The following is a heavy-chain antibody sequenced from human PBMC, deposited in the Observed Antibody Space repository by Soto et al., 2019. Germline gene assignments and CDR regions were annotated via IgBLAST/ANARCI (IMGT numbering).Heavy chain of an antibody. Sequence: SETLSLTCAVSGGSISSGGYSWSWVRQPPGKGLEWIGYIYHSGSTYYNPSLKSRVTISVDRSKNQFSLKLSSVTAADTAVYYCARFTAAGTGKCFDYWGQGTLVTVSS. CDR3: ARFTAAGTGKCFDY. D-gene: IGHD6-13*01. CDR2: IYHSGST. J-gene: IGHJ4*02. CDR1: GGSISSGGYS. V-gene: IGHV4-30-2*01.